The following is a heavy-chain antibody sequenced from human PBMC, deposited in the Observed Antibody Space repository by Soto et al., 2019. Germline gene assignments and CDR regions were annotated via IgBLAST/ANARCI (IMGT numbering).Heavy chain of an antibody. CDR3: ARVSHSVRPHGYYYGMDV. V-gene: IGHV1-69*02. J-gene: IGHJ6*02. CDR1: GGTFSSYT. Sequence: QVQLVQSGAEVKKPGSSVKVSCKASGGTFSSYTISWVRQAPGQGLEWMGRIIPILGIENYAQKFQGRVTITADKSTSTAYMELSSLRPEDTAVYDCARVSHSVRPHGYYYGMDVWGQGTTVTVSS. CDR2: IIPILGIE. D-gene: IGHD2-2*01.